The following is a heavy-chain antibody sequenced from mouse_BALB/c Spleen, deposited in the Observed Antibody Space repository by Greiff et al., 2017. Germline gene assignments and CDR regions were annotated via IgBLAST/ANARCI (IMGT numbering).Heavy chain of an antibody. CDR3: ARLEVEAWFAY. Sequence: QVQLQQSGAELVRPGASVKLSCKASGYTFTDYYINWVKQRTGQGLEWIGEIYPGSGNTYYNEKFKGKATLTADKSSSTAYMQLSSLTSEDSAVYFCARLEVEAWFAYWGQGTLVTVSA. CDR2: IYPGSGNT. D-gene: IGHD1-1*01. V-gene: IGHV1-77*01. CDR1: GYTFTDYY. J-gene: IGHJ3*01.